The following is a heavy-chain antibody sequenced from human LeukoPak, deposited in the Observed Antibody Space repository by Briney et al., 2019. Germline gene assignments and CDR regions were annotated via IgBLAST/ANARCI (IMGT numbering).Heavy chain of an antibody. Sequence: PSETLSLTCTVSGGSISSHSTYYWSWIPQPPGKGLEWLAYIHDSGSTNYDPSLRGRISMSVDTSGNQFSLTFRSVTAADTAVYYCATQAGYYFDYWGQGKLVTVSS. CDR2: IHDSGST. V-gene: IGHV4-59*08. CDR1: GGSISSHSTYY. CDR3: ATQAGYYFDY. D-gene: IGHD6-19*01. J-gene: IGHJ4*02.